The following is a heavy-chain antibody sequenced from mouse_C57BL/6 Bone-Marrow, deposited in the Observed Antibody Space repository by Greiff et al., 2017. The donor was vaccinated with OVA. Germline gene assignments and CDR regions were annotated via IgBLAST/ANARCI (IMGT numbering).Heavy chain of an antibody. CDR3: ARDPDGSSLFDY. J-gene: IGHJ2*01. D-gene: IGHD1-1*01. V-gene: IGHV5-4*01. CDR1: GFTFSCYA. CDR2: ISDGCSYT. Sequence: EVMLVESGGGLVKPGGSLQLSCAASGFTFSCYALSWVLQTPEKRLEWVATISDGCSYTYYPVNVLGRFPISRDNAKNNLYLQMSHLKSEDTAMYYCARDPDGSSLFDYWGQGTTLTVSS.